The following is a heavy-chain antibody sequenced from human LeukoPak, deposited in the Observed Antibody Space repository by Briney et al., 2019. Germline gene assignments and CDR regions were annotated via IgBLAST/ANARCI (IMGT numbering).Heavy chain of an antibody. CDR2: ISYDGSNK. CDR1: GFTFSSCG. D-gene: IGHD3-22*01. V-gene: IGHV3-30*03. J-gene: IGHJ5*02. CDR3: ARHDSWAGWFDP. Sequence: GRSLRLSCAASGFTFSSCGMHWVRQAPGKGLEWVAVISYDGSNKYYADSVKGRFTISRDNSKNTLYLQMNSLRAEDTAVYYCARHDSWAGWFDPWGQGTLVTVSS.